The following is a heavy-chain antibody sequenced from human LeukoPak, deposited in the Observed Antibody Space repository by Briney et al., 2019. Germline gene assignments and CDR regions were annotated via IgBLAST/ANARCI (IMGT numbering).Heavy chain of an antibody. V-gene: IGHV3-66*01. J-gene: IGHJ1*01. CDR3: AKVKVPHYYDSSELE. CDR2: IYSGGST. Sequence: GGSLRLSCAASGFTVSSNYMSWVRQAPGKGLEWVSVIYSGGSTYYADSVKGRFTISRDNSTNTLYLQMNSLRAKDTAVYYCAKVKVPHYYDSSELEWGQGTLVTVSS. CDR1: GFTVSSNY. D-gene: IGHD3-22*01.